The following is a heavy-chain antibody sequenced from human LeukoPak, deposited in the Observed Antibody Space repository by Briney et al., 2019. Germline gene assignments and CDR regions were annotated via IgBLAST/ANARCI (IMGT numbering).Heavy chain of an antibody. CDR2: ISWDGSGT. J-gene: IGHJ6*02. CDR1: GFIFDEYA. Sequence: GGSLRLSCATSGFIFDEYAMHWVRQVPGKGLEWVSLISWDGSGTFYVDSVKGRFTISRDNSKNFLYLQLNSLRAEDTALYYCAKGIDAWGSSTYYHYGMDVWGQGTTVTVSS. CDR3: AKGIDAWGSSTYYHYGMDV. V-gene: IGHV3-43D*03. D-gene: IGHD7-27*01.